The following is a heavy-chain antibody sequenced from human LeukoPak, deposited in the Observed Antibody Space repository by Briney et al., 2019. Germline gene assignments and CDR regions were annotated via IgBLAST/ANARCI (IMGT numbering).Heavy chain of an antibody. CDR2: IRYDGSNK. D-gene: IGHD6-19*01. CDR3: AKDHGYSSGCSDY. CDR1: GFTFSSYG. Sequence: PGGSLRLSCAASGFTFSSYGMHGLRQAPGKGLEWVAFIRYDGSNKYYADSVKGRFTISRDNSKNTLYLQMNSLRAEDTAVYYCAKDHGYSSGCSDYWGQGTLVTVSS. J-gene: IGHJ4*02. V-gene: IGHV3-30*02.